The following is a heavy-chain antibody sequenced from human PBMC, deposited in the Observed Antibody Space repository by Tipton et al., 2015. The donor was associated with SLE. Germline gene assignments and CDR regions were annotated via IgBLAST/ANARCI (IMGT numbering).Heavy chain of an antibody. V-gene: IGHV3-33*03. CDR2: IWFDGSDT. D-gene: IGHD5-18*01. J-gene: IGHJ4*02. CDR3: ARRGETQVWVPDN. CDR1: GFTFSDYV. Sequence: LSLTCAASGFTFSDYVMHWVRQAPGKGLEWVGLIWFDGSDTFYGDTVRGRFTISRDNSKNILYLQMNSLRAGDTAAYYCARRGETQVWVPDNWGQGTLVTVSS.